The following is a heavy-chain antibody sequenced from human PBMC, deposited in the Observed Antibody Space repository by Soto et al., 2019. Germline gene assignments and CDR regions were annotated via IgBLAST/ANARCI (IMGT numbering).Heavy chain of an antibody. CDR1: GFTFSTYD. V-gene: IGHV1-8*01. CDR2: MNPNTGNT. Sequence: ASVKVSCKASGFTFSTYDINCVRQATGQGIEWMGWMNPNTGNTGYAQKFRGRVTMTRNTSISTAYLEVSSLGSEDTAVYFCARRKERSGPNYFDIWGQGTLVTVSS. CDR3: ARRKERSGPNYFDI. D-gene: IGHD6-25*01. J-gene: IGHJ4*02.